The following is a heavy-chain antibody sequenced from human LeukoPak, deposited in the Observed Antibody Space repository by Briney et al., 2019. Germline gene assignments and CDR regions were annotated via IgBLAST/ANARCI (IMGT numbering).Heavy chain of an antibody. V-gene: IGHV4-39*01. J-gene: IGHJ5*02. D-gene: IGHD4-11*01. CDR2: IYYSGST. Sequence: SETLSLTCAVSGGSISSNSYYWGWIRQPPGKGLEWIGSIYYSGSTYYNPSLKSRVTISVDTSKNQFSLKLSSVTAADTAVYYCASWGGLQRNYNWFDPWGQGTLVTVSS. CDR3: ASWGGLQRNYNWFDP. CDR1: GGSISSNSYY.